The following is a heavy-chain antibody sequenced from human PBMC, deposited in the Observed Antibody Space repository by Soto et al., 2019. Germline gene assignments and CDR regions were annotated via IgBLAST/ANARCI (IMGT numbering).Heavy chain of an antibody. J-gene: IGHJ4*02. D-gene: IGHD7-27*01. CDR2: ITSGGTFI. Sequence: EVQLVESGGGLVKPGGSLTLSCVASGFTFSSYNMNWVRQAPGMGLEWVSSITSGGTFIYYADSVRGRFTISRDNAKNSLFLQMNSLRVEDTAIYYYASDIANWGFDYWGQGTLVTVSS. CDR3: ASDIANWGFDY. CDR1: GFTFSSYN. V-gene: IGHV3-21*01.